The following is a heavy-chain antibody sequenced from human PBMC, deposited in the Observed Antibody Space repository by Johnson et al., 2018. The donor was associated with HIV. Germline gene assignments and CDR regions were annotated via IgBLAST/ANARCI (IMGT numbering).Heavy chain of an antibody. Sequence: QVQLVESGGGVVQPGRSLRLSCAASGFTFSSYGMHWVRQAPGKGLEWVAVISYDGSNKYYADSVKGRFTISRDNSKNTLYLQMNSLRAEDTAVYYCARPLRNPRDAFDIWGQGTMVTVSS. CDR3: ARPLRNPRDAFDI. CDR2: ISYDGSNK. V-gene: IGHV3-30*19. CDR1: GFTFSSYG. J-gene: IGHJ3*02.